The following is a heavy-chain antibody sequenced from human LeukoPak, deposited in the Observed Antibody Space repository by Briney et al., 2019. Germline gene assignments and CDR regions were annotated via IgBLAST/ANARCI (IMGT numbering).Heavy chain of an antibody. CDR1: GGSINSYY. CDR3: ARSRYSYGSLLPRFSYFDY. Sequence: PSETLSLTCIVSGGSINSYYWSWIRQPAGKGLEWIGRIYTSGSTNYNPSLKSRVTMSVDMSKNQFSLKLRSVTAADTAVYYCARSRYSYGSLLPRFSYFDYWGQGTLVTVSS. J-gene: IGHJ4*02. V-gene: IGHV4-4*07. CDR2: IYTSGST. D-gene: IGHD5-18*01.